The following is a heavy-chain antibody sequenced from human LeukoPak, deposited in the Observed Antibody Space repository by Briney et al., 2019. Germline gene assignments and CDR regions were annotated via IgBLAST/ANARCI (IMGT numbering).Heavy chain of an antibody. Sequence: GRSLRPALAAAAFTVIGCTTNGIRQAPGKGLWWVSGISDSSGSTHYDDSVKGRFTVSRDNSKNQLSLKLNTVSAADTAVYYCATLPGGDLPTDCWGKGTLVTVSS. J-gene: IGHJ4*02. D-gene: IGHD3-16*01. CDR2: ISDSSGST. CDR3: ATLPGGDLPTDC. V-gene: IGHV3-23*01. CDR1: AFTVIGCT.